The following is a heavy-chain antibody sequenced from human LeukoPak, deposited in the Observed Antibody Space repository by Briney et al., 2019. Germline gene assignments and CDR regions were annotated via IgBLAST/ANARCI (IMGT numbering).Heavy chain of an antibody. D-gene: IGHD3-16*01. CDR1: GGTFGSYA. J-gene: IGHJ4*02. V-gene: IGHV1-69*13. CDR3: ARDLGPTFWGYFDY. CDR2: IIPIFGTA. Sequence: ASVKVSCKASGGTFGSYAISWVRQAPGQGLEWMGGIIPIFGTANYAQKFQGRVTITADESTSTAYMELSSLRSEDTAVYYCARDLGPTFWGYFDYWGQGTLVTVSS.